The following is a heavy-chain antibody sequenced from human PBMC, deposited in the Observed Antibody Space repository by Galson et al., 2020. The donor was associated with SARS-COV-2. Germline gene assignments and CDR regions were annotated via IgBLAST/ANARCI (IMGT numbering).Heavy chain of an antibody. CDR2: IYSGGNT. J-gene: IGHJ4*02. CDR1: GFSVSSHY. Sequence: GESLKISCAASGFSVSSHYMSWVRQAPGKGLEWVSVIYSGGNTYYADSVKGRLIISRDNSKNTLYLQMNSLRAEDTAVYYCARTRVPRGSMVGEVGGFDYWGQGSLVTVSS. V-gene: IGHV3-53*01. CDR3: ARTRVPRGSMVGEVGGFDY. D-gene: IGHD1-26*01.